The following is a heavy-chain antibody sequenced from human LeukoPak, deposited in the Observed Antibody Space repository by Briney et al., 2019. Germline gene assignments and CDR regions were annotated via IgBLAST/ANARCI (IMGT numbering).Heavy chain of an antibody. Sequence: PGRSLRLSCAASGFTFDDYAMHWVRQAPGKGLEWVSGISWNSGSIGYADSVKGRFTISRDSAKNSLYLQMNSLRAEDTAVYYCARETVATIDYWGQGTLVTVSS. J-gene: IGHJ4*02. D-gene: IGHD5-12*01. CDR3: ARETVATIDY. CDR2: ISWNSGSI. CDR1: GFTFDDYA. V-gene: IGHV3-9*01.